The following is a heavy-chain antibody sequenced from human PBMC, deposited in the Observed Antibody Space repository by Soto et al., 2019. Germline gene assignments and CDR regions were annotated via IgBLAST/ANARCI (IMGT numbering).Heavy chain of an antibody. D-gene: IGHD3-22*01. V-gene: IGHV3-30*18. CDR1: GSTFSNYG. CDR2: ISYDGGNT. J-gene: IGHJ4*02. Sequence: PGGSLRLSCVASGSTFSNYGMHWVRQAPGKGLEWVAVISYDGGNTHYVDSAKGRFTISRDNSKNTLHLQMNSLRADDTAVYYCAKDTYYHDSSGYYTFDHWGQGTPVTVSS. CDR3: AKDTYYHDSSGYYTFDH.